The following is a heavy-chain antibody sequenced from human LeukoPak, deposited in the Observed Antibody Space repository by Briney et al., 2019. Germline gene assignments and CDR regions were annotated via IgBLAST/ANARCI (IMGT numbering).Heavy chain of an antibody. Sequence: GGSLRLSCAASGFSFSSYAMSWVRQAPGKGLEWVSSISGSGGSTDYADTVKGRFTISRDSSKNTLYLQMNSLRAEDTAVYFCAKEIGWYTPTAIDYWCQGTLVTVSS. CDR3: AKEIGWYTPTAIDY. CDR2: ISGSGGST. CDR1: GFSFSSYA. J-gene: IGHJ4*02. V-gene: IGHV3-23*01. D-gene: IGHD6-19*01.